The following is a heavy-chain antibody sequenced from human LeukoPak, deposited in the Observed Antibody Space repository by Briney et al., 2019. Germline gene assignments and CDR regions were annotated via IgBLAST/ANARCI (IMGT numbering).Heavy chain of an antibody. J-gene: IGHJ3*02. CDR3: TRNLVGYDAFDK. D-gene: IGHD2-15*01. CDR1: GYTFKDYY. Sequence: ASVKVSCKASGYTFKDYYIHWVRQAPGQRLEWMGRMNPDGGRTDYAQNFQGRISMTRDMSSNTAYMDLSRLRSNDTAIYFCTRNLVGYDAFDKWGQGTMVTVSS. V-gene: IGHV1-2*02. CDR2: MNPDGGRT.